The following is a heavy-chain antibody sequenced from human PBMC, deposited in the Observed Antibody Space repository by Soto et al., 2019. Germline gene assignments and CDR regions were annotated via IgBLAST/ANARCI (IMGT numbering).Heavy chain of an antibody. CDR1: GDSTPRNSYY. D-gene: IGHD2-2*01. V-gene: IGHV4-30-2*01. Sequence: PSQTLSLTCVVSGDSTPRNSYYWAWIRQPPGKGLEWIGYIYHSGSTYYNPSLKSRVTISVDRSKNQFSLKLSSVTAADTAVYYCARVPDRWGQGTLVTVSS. CDR3: ARVPDR. CDR2: IYHSGST. J-gene: IGHJ5*02.